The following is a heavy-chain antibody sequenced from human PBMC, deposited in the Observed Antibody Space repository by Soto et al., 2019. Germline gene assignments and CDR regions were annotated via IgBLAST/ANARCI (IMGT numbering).Heavy chain of an antibody. V-gene: IGHV1-24*01. D-gene: IGHD3-10*01. CDR3: AQVSMGFAMDV. CDR1: GYTFTEFP. J-gene: IGHJ6*02. Sequence: VASVKVSCKVSGYTFTEFPMHWVRQAPGKGLEWMGGFDPENGETISAQKFRGRVTMTEDTSTDTAYMELSSLRSEDTAVYYCAQVSMGFAMDVWGQGTTVTVSS. CDR2: FDPENGET.